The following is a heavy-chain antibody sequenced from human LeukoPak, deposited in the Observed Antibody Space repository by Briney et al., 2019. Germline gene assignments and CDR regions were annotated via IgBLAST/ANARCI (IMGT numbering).Heavy chain of an antibody. V-gene: IGHV3-53*01. D-gene: IGHD3-22*01. CDR3: VREGPSYYDSSGYYYSSGDAFDI. J-gene: IGHJ3*02. Sequence: GGSLRLSCAASGFTVSSNYMSWVRQAPGKGLEWVSVIYSGGSTYYADSVKGRFTISRDNSKNTLYLQMNSLRAEDTAVYYCVREGPSYYDSSGYYYSSGDAFDIWGQGTMVTVSS. CDR1: GFTVSSNY. CDR2: IYSGGST.